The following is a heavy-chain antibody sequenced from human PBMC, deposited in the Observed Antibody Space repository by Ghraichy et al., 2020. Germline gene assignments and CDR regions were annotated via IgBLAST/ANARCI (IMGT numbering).Heavy chain of an antibody. CDR1: GFTFSSYS. V-gene: IGHV3-21*01. Sequence: GGSLRLSCAASGFTFSSYSMNWVRQAPGKGLEWVSSISSSSSYIYYADSVKGRFTISRDNAKNSLYLQMNSLRAEDTAVYYCARDGLAAAGSRTFDYWGQGTLVTVSS. CDR3: ARDGLAAAGSRTFDY. CDR2: ISSSSSYI. J-gene: IGHJ4*02. D-gene: IGHD6-13*01.